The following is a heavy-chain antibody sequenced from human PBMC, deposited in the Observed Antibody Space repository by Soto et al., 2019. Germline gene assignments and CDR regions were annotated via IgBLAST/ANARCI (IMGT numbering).Heavy chain of an antibody. CDR2: ISGSGTTT. CDR1: GFTFTNYA. Sequence: EVQLLESGGGLVQPGGSLRLSCAASGFTFTNYAMNWVRQAPGKGLEWVSSISGSGTTTYYADSVQGRFTISRDNSRHTLYLEMNGLRAEDTAVYYCARDLFLQGYYGSGNYYALDYWGQGTLVPVSS. D-gene: IGHD3-10*01. V-gene: IGHV3-23*01. J-gene: IGHJ4*02. CDR3: ARDLFLQGYYGSGNYYALDY.